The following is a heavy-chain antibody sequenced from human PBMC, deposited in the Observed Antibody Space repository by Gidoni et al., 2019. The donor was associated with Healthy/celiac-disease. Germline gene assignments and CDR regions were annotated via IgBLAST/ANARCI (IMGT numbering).Heavy chain of an antibody. J-gene: IGHJ4*02. CDR1: GFTFSSYA. Sequence: EVQLLESGGGLVQPGGSLSLSCAASGFTFSSYAMSWVRQAPGKGLEWVSAMSGSGGSTYYADPVKGRFTISRDNSKNTLFLQMNSLRAEDTAVYYCAKGRSIEQWLVPIDYWGQGTLVTVSS. CDR2: MSGSGGST. D-gene: IGHD6-19*01. CDR3: AKGRSIEQWLVPIDY. V-gene: IGHV3-23*01.